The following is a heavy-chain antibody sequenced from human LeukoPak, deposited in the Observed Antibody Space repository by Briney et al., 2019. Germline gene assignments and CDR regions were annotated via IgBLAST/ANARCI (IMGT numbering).Heavy chain of an antibody. CDR3: ARDRTALRYFDWLLY. D-gene: IGHD3-9*01. J-gene: IGHJ4*02. CDR1: GFTFSSYA. V-gene: IGHV3-30*04. Sequence: GGSLRLSCAASGFTFSSYAMHWVRQAPGKGLEWVAVISYDGSNKYYADSVKGRFTISRDNSKNTPYLQMNSLRAEDTAVYYCARDRTALRYFDWLLYWGQGTLVTVSS. CDR2: ISYDGSNK.